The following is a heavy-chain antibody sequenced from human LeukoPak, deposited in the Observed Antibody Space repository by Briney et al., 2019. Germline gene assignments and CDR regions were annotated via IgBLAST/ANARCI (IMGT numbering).Heavy chain of an antibody. D-gene: IGHD5-24*01. J-gene: IGHJ4*02. CDR1: GLTLKSFA. V-gene: IGHV3-23*01. CDR3: ATLKDKWLQSPGTDY. CDR2: ISGNGVST. Sequence: GGSLTLSCAPSGLTLKSFAMSWVRQAAGKGREWVSVISGNGVSTNYADSVRGRFTISRDNSKNTVFLQMNSLRAEDTAIYYCATLKDKWLQSPGTDYWGQGGLVTVSS.